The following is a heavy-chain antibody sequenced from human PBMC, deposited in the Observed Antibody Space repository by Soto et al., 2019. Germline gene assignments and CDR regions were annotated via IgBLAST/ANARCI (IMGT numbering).Heavy chain of an antibody. V-gene: IGHV3-23*01. CDR2: ISGSGATP. Sequence: EVQLLESGGGLLQPGGSLRLSCSATGFTFNNYAMAWVRQAPGEGLKWVSGISGSGATPYYADSVKGRLTISRDNSKNTVFLQLSSLSAEDTAVYFCAKAGYCAGVSCYFYYFDSWGQGTQVTVSA. CDR1: GFTFNNYA. D-gene: IGHD2-15*01. CDR3: AKAGYCAGVSCYFYYFDS. J-gene: IGHJ4*02.